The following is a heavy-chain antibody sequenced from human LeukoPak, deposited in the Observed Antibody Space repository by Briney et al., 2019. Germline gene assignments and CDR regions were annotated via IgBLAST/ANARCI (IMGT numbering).Heavy chain of an antibody. CDR2: IIPIFGTA. Sequence: ASVKVSCKASGGTFSSYAISWVRQAPGQGLVWMGGIIPIFGTANYAQKFQGRVTITADESTSTAYMELSSLRSEDTAVYYCARLAAADYYYYYYMDVWGKGTMVTVSS. CDR1: GGTFSSYA. J-gene: IGHJ6*03. D-gene: IGHD6-13*01. V-gene: IGHV1-69*13. CDR3: ARLAAADYYYYYYMDV.